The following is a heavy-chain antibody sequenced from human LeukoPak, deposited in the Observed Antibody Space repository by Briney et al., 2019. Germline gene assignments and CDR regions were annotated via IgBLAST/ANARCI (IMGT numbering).Heavy chain of an antibody. CDR2: IYYSGST. J-gene: IGHJ4*02. V-gene: IGHV4-59*08. CDR3: ARHDQGQQLVPFDY. CDR1: GXSISGYY. D-gene: IGHD6-13*01. Sequence: SETLSLTCTVSGXSISGYYWSWIRRPPGQGLEWIGYIYYSGSTNYNPSLKSRVTISVDTSKNQFSLKLSSVTAADTAVYYCARHDQGQQLVPFDYWGQGTLLTVSS.